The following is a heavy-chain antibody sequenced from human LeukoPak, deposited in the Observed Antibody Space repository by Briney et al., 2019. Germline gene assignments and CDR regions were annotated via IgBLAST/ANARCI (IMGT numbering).Heavy chain of an antibody. Sequence: PGGSLRLSCAASGFIFSGYWMTWVRQAPGKGLEWVANMKQDGSERYYVDSVKGRFNISRDNAKSSLYLQMNSLRVEDTAVYYCARYLDFRADYYFDYWGQGTLVTVSS. CDR1: GFIFSGYW. D-gene: IGHD3/OR15-3a*01. CDR3: ARYLDFRADYYFDY. J-gene: IGHJ4*02. V-gene: IGHV3-7*01. CDR2: MKQDGSER.